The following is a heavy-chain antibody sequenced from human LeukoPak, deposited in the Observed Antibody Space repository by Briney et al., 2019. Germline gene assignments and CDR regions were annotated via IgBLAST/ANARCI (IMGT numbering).Heavy chain of an antibody. D-gene: IGHD3-16*01. V-gene: IGHV1-69*01. CDR2: IIPIFGTA. CDR3: ARIGSAGGSFDY. J-gene: IGHJ4*02. Sequence: SVTVSCKASGGTFSSYAISWVRQAPGQGLEWMGGIIPIFGTANYAQKFQGRVTITADESTSTAYMELSSLRSEDTAVYYCARIGSAGGSFDYWGQGTLVTVSS. CDR1: GGTFSSYA.